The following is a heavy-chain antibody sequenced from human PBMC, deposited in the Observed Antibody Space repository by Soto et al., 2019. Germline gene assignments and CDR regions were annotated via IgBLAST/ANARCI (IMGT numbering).Heavy chain of an antibody. CDR1: GFTFSTYA. J-gene: IGHJ4*02. CDR3: AKDRSSSGWFLDY. D-gene: IGHD6-19*01. CDR2: VSASGGST. Sequence: PGGSLRLSCAASGFTFSTYAMARVRQAPGKGLEWVSGVSASGGSTYYADSVKGRFTISRDNSKNTLYLQMNSLRAEDTAVYYCAKDRSSSGWFLDYWGQGTLVTVSS. V-gene: IGHV3-23*01.